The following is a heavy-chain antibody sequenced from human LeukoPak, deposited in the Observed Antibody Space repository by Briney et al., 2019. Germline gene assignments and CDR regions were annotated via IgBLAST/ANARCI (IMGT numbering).Heavy chain of an antibody. J-gene: IGHJ5*02. D-gene: IGHD5-24*01. V-gene: IGHV4-38-2*02. CDR1: GYSISSGYY. CDR3: ARDRLQLQS. Sequence: SETLSLTCTVSGYSISSGYYWGWIRQPPGKGLEWIGSIYHSGTTYYNPSLKSRVTISVDTSKNQFSLKLSSVTAADTAVYYCARDRLQLQSWGQGTLVTVSS. CDR2: IYHSGTT.